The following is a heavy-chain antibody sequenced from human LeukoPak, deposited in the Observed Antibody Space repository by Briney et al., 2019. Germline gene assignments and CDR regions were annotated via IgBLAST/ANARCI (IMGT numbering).Heavy chain of an antibody. CDR2: ISAYNGNT. CDR3: ARPYYDSSAPPYDY. D-gene: IGHD3-22*01. V-gene: IGHV1-18*01. J-gene: IGHJ4*02. CDR1: GYTFTSYG. Sequence: ASVKVSCKASGYTFTSYGISWVRQAPGQGLEWMGWISAYNGNTNYAQKLQGRVTMTTDTSTSAAYMELRSLRSDDTAVYYCARPYYDSSAPPYDYWGQGTLVTVSS.